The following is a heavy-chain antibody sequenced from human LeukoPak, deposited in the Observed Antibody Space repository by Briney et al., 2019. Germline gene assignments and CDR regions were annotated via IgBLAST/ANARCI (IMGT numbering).Heavy chain of an antibody. CDR1: GFTFSSYW. CDR3: ARDDAFRGVGMDV. V-gene: IGHV3-74*01. Sequence: GGSLRLSCAASGFTFSSYWMHWVRQVPGKGLVWVSRLNTDGSSTSYADSVKGRFTISRDNARNTLYLQMNGLRAEDTAVYYCARDDAFRGVGMDVWGQGTTVTVSS. J-gene: IGHJ6*02. D-gene: IGHD3-16*01. CDR2: LNTDGSST.